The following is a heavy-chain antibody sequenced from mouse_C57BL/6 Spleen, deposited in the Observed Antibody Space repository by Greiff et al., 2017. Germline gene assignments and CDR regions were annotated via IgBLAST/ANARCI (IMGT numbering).Heavy chain of an antibody. CDR1: GFTFSGYA. J-gene: IGHJ4*01. CDR3: TGAYKDYAMDY. D-gene: IGHD6-5*01. Sequence: EVQVVESGAGLVKPGGSLKLSCAASGFTFSGYAMSWVRQTPEKRLEWVAYISSGGDYIYYADTVKGRFTISRDNAKNTLYLQMSSLKSEDTAMYYCTGAYKDYAMDYWGQGTSVTVSS. V-gene: IGHV5-9-1*02. CDR2: ISSGGDYI.